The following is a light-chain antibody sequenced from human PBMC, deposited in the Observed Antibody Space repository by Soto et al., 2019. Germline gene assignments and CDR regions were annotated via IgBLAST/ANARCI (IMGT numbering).Light chain of an antibody. CDR3: QQRSNWPPRYT. V-gene: IGKV3-11*01. Sequence: EIVLTQSPATLSLSPGERATLSCRASQSVSSYLSWYQQKPGQAPRLLIYDASNRATGIPARSSGSGSGTDFTITISSIEPEDFAVYYCQQRSNWPPRYTFGQGTKLEIK. CDR1: QSVSSY. CDR2: DAS. J-gene: IGKJ2*01.